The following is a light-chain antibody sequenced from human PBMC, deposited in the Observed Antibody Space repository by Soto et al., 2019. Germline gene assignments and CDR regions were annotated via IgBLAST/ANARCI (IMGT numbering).Light chain of an antibody. CDR1: RSISDW. CDR3: QQYDNLPIT. V-gene: IGKV1-33*01. Sequence: DIQMTQSPASLSPSVGDRVTITCRASRSISDWLAWYQQKPGKAPELLIYDASNLETGVPSRFSGSGSGTDFTFTISSLQPEDIATYYCQQYDNLPITFGQGTRLEIK. J-gene: IGKJ5*01. CDR2: DAS.